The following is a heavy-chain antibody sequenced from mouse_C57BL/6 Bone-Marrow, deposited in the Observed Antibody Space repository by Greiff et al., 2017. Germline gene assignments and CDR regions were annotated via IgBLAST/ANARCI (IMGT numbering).Heavy chain of an antibody. CDR1: GYTFTSYW. CDR3: ARCHYGRAWFAY. J-gene: IGHJ3*01. D-gene: IGHD1-1*01. V-gene: IGHV1-55*01. Sequence: QVQLKQSGAELVKPGASVKMSCKASGYTFTSYWITWVKQRPGQGLEWIGDIYPGSGSTNYNEKFKSKATLTVDTSSSTAYMQLSSLTSEDSAVYYCARCHYGRAWFAYWGQGTLVTVSA. CDR2: IYPGSGST.